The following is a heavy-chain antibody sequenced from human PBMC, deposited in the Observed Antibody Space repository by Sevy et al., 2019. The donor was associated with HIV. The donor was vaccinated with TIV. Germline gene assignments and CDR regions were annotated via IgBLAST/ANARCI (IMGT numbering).Heavy chain of an antibody. V-gene: IGHV4-30-2*01. Sequence: SETLSLTCAVSGGSISSGGYSWSWIRQPTGKGLEWIGYIYHSGSTYYNPSLKSRVTISVDRSKNQFSLKLSSVTAADTAVYYCARGYYDSSGYYFHFDYWGQGTLVTVSS. CDR1: GGSISSGGYS. CDR2: IYHSGST. CDR3: ARGYYDSSGYYFHFDY. J-gene: IGHJ4*02. D-gene: IGHD3-22*01.